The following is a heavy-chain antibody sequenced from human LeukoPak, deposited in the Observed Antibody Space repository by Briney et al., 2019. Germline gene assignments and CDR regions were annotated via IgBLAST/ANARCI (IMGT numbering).Heavy chain of an antibody. Sequence: SVKVSCKASGGTFSSYAISWVRQAPGQGLEWMGRIIPILGIANYAQKFQGRVTITADKSTSTAYMELSSLRSEDTAVYYCARDFGDTAMVFWGQGTLVTASS. CDR1: GGTFSSYA. J-gene: IGHJ4*02. CDR3: ARDFGDTAMVF. CDR2: IIPILGIA. V-gene: IGHV1-69*04. D-gene: IGHD5-18*01.